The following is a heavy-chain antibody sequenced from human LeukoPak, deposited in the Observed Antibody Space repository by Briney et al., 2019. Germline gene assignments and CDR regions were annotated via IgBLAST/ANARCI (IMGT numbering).Heavy chain of an antibody. CDR2: ISAHNGNT. V-gene: IGHV1-18*01. CDR1: GYTFTSYG. D-gene: IGHD2-2*01. J-gene: IGHJ4*02. Sequence: ASVKVSCKASGYTFTSYGISWVRQAPGQGLEWMGWISAHNGNTNYAQKLQGRVTMTIDTSTSTAYMELRSLRSDDTAVYYCARDLERGIVVVPAAVGFDYWGQGTLVTVSS. CDR3: ARDLERGIVVVPAAVGFDY.